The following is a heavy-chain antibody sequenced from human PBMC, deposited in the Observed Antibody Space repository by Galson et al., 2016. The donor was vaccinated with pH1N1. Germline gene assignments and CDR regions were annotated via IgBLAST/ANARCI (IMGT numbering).Heavy chain of an antibody. CDR2: ITGSGGST. CDR3: ARSRDFSFGY. J-gene: IGHJ4*02. Sequence: SLRLSCAASGLTFSSYAMHWVRQAPGRGLEWVSTITGSGGSTYYPDSVKGRFTISRDNSKNTLYLQMNSLRAEDTAVYHCARSRDFSFGYWGQGALVTVAS. V-gene: IGHV3-23*01. D-gene: IGHD4-11*01. CDR1: GLTFSSYA.